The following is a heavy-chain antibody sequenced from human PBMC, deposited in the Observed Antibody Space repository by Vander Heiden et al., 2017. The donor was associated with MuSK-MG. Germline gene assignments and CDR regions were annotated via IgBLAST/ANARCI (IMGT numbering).Heavy chain of an antibody. D-gene: IGHD6-13*01. CDR3: AREAYMAAAGRRYYYGMDV. J-gene: IGHJ6*02. CDR2: IIPIFGTA. V-gene: IGHV1-69*01. CDR1: GGTFSSYA. Sequence: QVQLVQSGAEVKKPGSSVKVSCKASGGTFSSYAISWVRQAPGQGLEWMGGIIPIFGTANYAQKFQGRVTSTADESTSTAYMERSSLRSEDKDVYYCAREAYMAAAGRRYYYGMDVWGQWTTVTVSS.